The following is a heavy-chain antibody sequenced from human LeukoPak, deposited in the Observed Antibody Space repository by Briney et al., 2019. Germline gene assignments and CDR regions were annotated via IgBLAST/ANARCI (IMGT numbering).Heavy chain of an antibody. V-gene: IGHV3-23*01. D-gene: IGHD2-15*01. CDR2: ISGSGGST. Sequence: GGSLRLSCAASGFTFSSYAMSWVRQAPGKGLEWVSAISGSGGSTYYADSVKGRFTISRDNSKNTLYLQMNSLRAEDTAVYYCAKDRAPDIVEIFGFDPWGQGTLVTVSS. CDR1: GFTFSSYA. J-gene: IGHJ5*02. CDR3: AKDRAPDIVEIFGFDP.